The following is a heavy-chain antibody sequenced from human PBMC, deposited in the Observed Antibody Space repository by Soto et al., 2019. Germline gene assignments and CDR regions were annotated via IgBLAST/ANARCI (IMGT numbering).Heavy chain of an antibody. CDR3: ASGYDSSGYYYNYYYGMDV. V-gene: IGHV3-30*19. J-gene: IGHJ6*02. Sequence: QVQLVESGGGVVQPGRSLRLSCAASGFTFSSYGMHWVRQAPGKGLEWVAVIWYDGSNKYYADSVKGRFTISRDNSKNTLYLQMNSLRAEDTAVYYCASGYDSSGYYYNYYYGMDVWGQGTTVTVSS. D-gene: IGHD3-22*01. CDR2: IWYDGSNK. CDR1: GFTFSSYG.